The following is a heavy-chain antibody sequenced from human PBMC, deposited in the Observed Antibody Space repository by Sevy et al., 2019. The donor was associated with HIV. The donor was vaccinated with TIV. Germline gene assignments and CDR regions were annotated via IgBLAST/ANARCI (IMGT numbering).Heavy chain of an antibody. CDR1: GFTFSTYA. CDR2: ISGSGDRL. Sequence: GGCLRLSCAASGFTFSTYAMSWVRQAPGKGLECVSGISGSGDRLHYADSVKGRFTISRDNSKNTLYLQMNTLRAEDTSVYYCAKRAMAWGVFPGAEDSWGQGTRVTVSS. J-gene: IGHJ5*02. D-gene: IGHD3-10*01. V-gene: IGHV3-23*01. CDR3: AKRAMAWGVFPGAEDS.